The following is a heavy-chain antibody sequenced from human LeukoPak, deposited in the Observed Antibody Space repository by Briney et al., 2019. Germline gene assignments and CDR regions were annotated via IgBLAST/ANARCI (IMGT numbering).Heavy chain of an antibody. D-gene: IGHD3-22*01. CDR2: IYYSGST. CDR1: GGSISSGDYY. J-gene: IGHJ4*02. Sequence: SETLSLTCTVSGGSISSGDYYWSWIRQPPGKGLEWIGYIYYSGSTYYNPSLKSRVTISVDTSKNQFSLKLSSVTAADTAVYYCARVDYYDSSGVDYWGQGTLVTVSS. CDR3: ARVDYYDSSGVDY. V-gene: IGHV4-30-4*01.